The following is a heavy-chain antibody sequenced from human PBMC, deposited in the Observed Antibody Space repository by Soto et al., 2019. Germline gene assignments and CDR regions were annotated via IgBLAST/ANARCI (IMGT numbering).Heavy chain of an antibody. Sequence: GGSLRLSCAASGFTFSSYGMHWVRQAPGKGLEWVAVISYDGSNKYYADSVKGRFTISRDNSKNTLYLQMNSLRAEDTAVYYRAKAGVAGTRGVSDYWGQGTLVTVSS. CDR1: GFTFSSYG. J-gene: IGHJ4*02. V-gene: IGHV3-30*18. CDR2: ISYDGSNK. CDR3: AKAGVAGTRGVSDY. D-gene: IGHD6-19*01.